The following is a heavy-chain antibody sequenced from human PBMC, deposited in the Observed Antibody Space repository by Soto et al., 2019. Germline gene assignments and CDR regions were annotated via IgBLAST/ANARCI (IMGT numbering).Heavy chain of an antibody. V-gene: IGHV4-30-4*01. CDR2: IYYSGST. CDR1: GGSISSGDYY. D-gene: IGHD5-12*01. Sequence: SETLSLTCTVSGGSISSGDYYWSWIRQPPGKGLEWIGYIYYSGSTYYNPSLKSRVTISVDTSKNQFSLKLSSVTAADTAVYYCARGDDGYNSIGFDDWGQGTLVTVSS. CDR3: ARGDDGYNSIGFDD. J-gene: IGHJ4*02.